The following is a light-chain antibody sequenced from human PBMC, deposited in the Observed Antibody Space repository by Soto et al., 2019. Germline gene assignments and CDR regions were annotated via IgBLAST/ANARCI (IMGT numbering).Light chain of an antibody. J-gene: IGLJ1*01. CDR3: AAWDDSLTGPA. CDR2: NNN. V-gene: IGLV1-44*01. Sequence: QSVLTQPPSASGTPGQTVIISCSGSRSDIGSNSVNWYQHLPGTAPKLLIYNNNQRPSGVPDRFSGSKSGTSASLAISGLQSEDEADYYCAAWDDSLTGPAFGTGTKVTVL. CDR1: RSDIGSNS.